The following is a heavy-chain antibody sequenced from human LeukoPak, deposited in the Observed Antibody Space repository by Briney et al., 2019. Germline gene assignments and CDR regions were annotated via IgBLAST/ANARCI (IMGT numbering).Heavy chain of an antibody. J-gene: IGHJ6*03. CDR2: IKQDESEK. V-gene: IGHV3-7*01. Sequence: GGSLRLSCAASGFTFSDHYMDWVRQAPGKGLEWVANIKQDESEKYYVDSVKGRFTISRDNAKNSLYLQMNSLRAEDTAVYYCARDQVYAFWSGRFDYYYYYMDVWGKGTTVTVSS. CDR3: ARDQVYAFWSGRFDYYYYYMDV. CDR1: GFTFSDHY. D-gene: IGHD3-3*01.